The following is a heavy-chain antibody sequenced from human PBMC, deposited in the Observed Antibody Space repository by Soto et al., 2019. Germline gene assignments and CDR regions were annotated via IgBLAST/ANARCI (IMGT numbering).Heavy chain of an antibody. CDR3: AKGSSSVYYYYYGMDV. CDR2: MSSDASNK. J-gene: IGHJ6*02. D-gene: IGHD6-6*01. Sequence: GGSLRLSCAAYGFNFRAYGMHWVRQAPGKGLQWVAVMSSDASNKYYADSVKGRFTISRDNSQNTLYLQMNSLRPEDTAVYYCAKGSSSVYYYYYGMDVWGQGTTVTVSS. CDR1: GFNFRAYG. V-gene: IGHV3-30*18.